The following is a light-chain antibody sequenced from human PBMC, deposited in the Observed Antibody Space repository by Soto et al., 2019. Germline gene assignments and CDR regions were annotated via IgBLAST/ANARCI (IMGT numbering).Light chain of an antibody. J-gene: IGKJ4*01. Sequence: DIQLTQSPSFLSASVWDRVTITCRASPGIGNALAWYQQKPGQPPKLLIYWASTRESGVPDRFSGSGSGTDFTLTISSLQAEDVAVYYCQQYYSTPLTFGGGTKVDIK. CDR2: WAS. CDR1: PGIGNA. V-gene: IGKV4-1*01. CDR3: QQYYSTPLT.